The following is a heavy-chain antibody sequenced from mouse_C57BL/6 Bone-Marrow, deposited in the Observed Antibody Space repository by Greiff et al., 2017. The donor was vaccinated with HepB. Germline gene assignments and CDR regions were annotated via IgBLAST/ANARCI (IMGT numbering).Heavy chain of an antibody. Sequence: VQLKESGPGLVKPSQSLSLTCSVTGYSITSGYYWNWIRQFPGNKLEWMGYISYDGSNNYNPSLKNRISITRDTSKNQFFLKLNSVTTEDTATYYCAREGGMYYYGSPAWFAYWGQGTLVTVSA. CDR2: ISYDGSN. J-gene: IGHJ3*01. V-gene: IGHV3-6*01. CDR1: GYSITSGYY. D-gene: IGHD1-1*01. CDR3: AREGGMYYYGSPAWFAY.